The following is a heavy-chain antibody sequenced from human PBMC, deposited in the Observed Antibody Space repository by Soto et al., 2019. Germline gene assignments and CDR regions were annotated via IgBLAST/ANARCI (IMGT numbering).Heavy chain of an antibody. Sequence: PSETLSLTCTVSGGSITSSYWSWIRRPPGKGLEWIAYIYDTGISGYTPSTSYNPSLKSRVTMSVDTSKSQFSLKLTSVTAADTAVYYCARGEDAFLYYGVHVWGQGITVTVYS. CDR3: ARGEDAFLYYGVHV. J-gene: IGHJ6*02. CDR1: GGSITSSY. CDR2: IYDTGISGYTPST. V-gene: IGHV4-59*01.